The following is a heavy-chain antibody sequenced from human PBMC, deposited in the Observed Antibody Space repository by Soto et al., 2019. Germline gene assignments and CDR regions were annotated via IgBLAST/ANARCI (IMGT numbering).Heavy chain of an antibody. V-gene: IGHV1-8*01. CDR3: ARGLQSYGYSWHYYYYGMDV. D-gene: IGHD5-18*01. CDR1: GYTFTSYD. J-gene: IGHJ6*02. CDR2: MNPNSGNT. Sequence: QVQLVQSGAEVKKPGASVKVSCKASGYTFTSYDINWVRQATGQGLEWMGWMNPNSGNTGYAQKFQGRVTMTRNTSISTAYMELSSLRSEDTAVYYCARGLQSYGYSWHYYYYGMDVWGQGTTVTVSS.